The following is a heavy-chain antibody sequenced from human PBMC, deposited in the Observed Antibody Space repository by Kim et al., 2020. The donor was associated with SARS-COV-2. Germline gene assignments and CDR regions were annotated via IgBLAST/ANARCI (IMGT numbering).Heavy chain of an antibody. J-gene: IGHJ2*01. CDR2: IYYSGST. Sequence: SETLSLTCTVSGGSISSSSYYWGWIRQPPGKGLEWIGSIYYSGSTYYNPSLKSRVTISVDTSKNQFSLKLSSVTAADTAVYYCARRRRDGYYRDWYFDLWGRGTLVTVSS. D-gene: IGHD1-26*01. CDR3: ARRRRDGYYRDWYFDL. CDR1: GGSISSSSYY. V-gene: IGHV4-39*01.